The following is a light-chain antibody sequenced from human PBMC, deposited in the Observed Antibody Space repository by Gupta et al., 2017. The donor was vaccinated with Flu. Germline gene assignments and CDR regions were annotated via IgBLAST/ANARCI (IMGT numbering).Light chain of an antibody. Sequence: GDTVTITGRASQSISTYLNWYQQKPGKAPKLLIHAASSLQSGVPSTFSGTGSGTDFTLTISSLQPEDFATYYCQQSYSSPYTFGGGTRVDIK. CDR3: QQSYSSPYT. J-gene: IGKJ4*01. V-gene: IGKV1-39*01. CDR1: QSISTY. CDR2: AAS.